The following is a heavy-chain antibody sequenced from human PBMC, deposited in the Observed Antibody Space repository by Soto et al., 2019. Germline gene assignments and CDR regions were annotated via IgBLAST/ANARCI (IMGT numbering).Heavy chain of an antibody. CDR2: IIPLFGTA. CDR1: EVTFSSYA. J-gene: IGHJ5*02. Sequence: SVKVSCYASEVTFSSYAISWVRQAPGQGLEWMGGIIPLFGTANYAQTFQGRVTITADESTSTAYMELSSLTSEDTAVYYCAREAAAGTSNWFDPWGQGTLVTVSS. CDR3: AREAAAGTSNWFDP. V-gene: IGHV1-69*13. D-gene: IGHD6-13*01.